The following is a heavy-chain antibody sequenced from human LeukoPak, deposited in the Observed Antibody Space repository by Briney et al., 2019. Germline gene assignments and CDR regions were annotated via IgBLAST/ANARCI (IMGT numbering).Heavy chain of an antibody. J-gene: IGHJ4*02. CDR1: GFTFGDYL. CDR3: SRGSGWLSVY. V-gene: IGHV3-49*03. CDR2: ISGGTT. D-gene: IGHD6-19*01. Sequence: GGSLRLSCTASGFTFGDYLMSWFRQAPGKGLEWIGFISGGTTEYAASVKGRFTISRDDSTSIAYLQMNSLTTEGTAVYYCSRGSGWLSVYWGQGTLVTVSS.